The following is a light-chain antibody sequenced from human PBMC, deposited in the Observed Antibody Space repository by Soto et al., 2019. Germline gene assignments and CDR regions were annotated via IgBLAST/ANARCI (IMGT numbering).Light chain of an antibody. V-gene: IGKV3-20*01. CDR2: GAS. Sequence: IVLTQSPGTLYLSPGERATLSCRASQSVSSSYLAWYQQKPGQAPRLLIYGASSRATGIPDRFSGSGSGTDFTLTISRLEPEDFAVYYCQQYGSSLWTFDQGTKVEIK. J-gene: IGKJ1*01. CDR1: QSVSSSY. CDR3: QQYGSSLWT.